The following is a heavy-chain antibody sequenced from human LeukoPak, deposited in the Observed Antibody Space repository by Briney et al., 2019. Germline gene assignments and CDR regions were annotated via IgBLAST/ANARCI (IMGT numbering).Heavy chain of an antibody. V-gene: IGHV1-69*06. CDR2: IIPIFGTA. J-gene: IGHJ4*02. CDR3: ARGEWDIVVVVAATAYGY. CDR1: GGTFSSYA. D-gene: IGHD2-15*01. Sequence: GASVKVSCKASGGTFSSYAISWVRQAPGQGLEWMGGIIPIFGTANYAQKFQGRVTITADKSTSTAYMELSSLRSEDTAVYYCARGEWDIVVVVAATAYGYWGQGTLVTVSS.